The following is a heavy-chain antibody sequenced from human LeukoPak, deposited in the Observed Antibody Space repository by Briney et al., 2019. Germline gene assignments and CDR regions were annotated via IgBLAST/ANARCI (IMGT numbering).Heavy chain of an antibody. CDR2: ISGSGSGGST. J-gene: IGHJ4*02. D-gene: IGHD5-24*01. CDR1: GFTLSNSA. V-gene: IGHV3-23*01. CDR3: AKSGYNRFDF. Sequence: GGSLRLSCAASGFTLSNSAMSWVRQAPGKGLEWVSSISGSGSGGSTYYADSVKGRFTISRDNSKNTLYLQMNSLRAEDTAVYYCAKSGYNRFDFWGQGTLVTVSS.